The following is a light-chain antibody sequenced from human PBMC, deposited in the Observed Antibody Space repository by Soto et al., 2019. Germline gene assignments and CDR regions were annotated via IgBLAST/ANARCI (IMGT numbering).Light chain of an antibody. CDR3: QRYDSFRT. V-gene: IGKV3-20*01. CDR1: QGVKSNF. CDR2: GAS. J-gene: IGKJ1*01. Sequence: EIVLAQSPGTLSLSARERATLSCRASQGVKSNFLAWYQQKPGQAPRLLIYGASNRATGIPDRFSGSGSGTDFTLTITRLEPEDFAMYYCQRYDSFRTFGQGTKVDIK.